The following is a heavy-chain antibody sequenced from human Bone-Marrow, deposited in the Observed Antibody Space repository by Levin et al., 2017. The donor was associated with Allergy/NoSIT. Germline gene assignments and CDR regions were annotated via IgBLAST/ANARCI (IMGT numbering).Heavy chain of an antibody. CDR1: GYTFTTYD. CDR3: ARGRGSSNGWYYGGLDS. V-gene: IGHV1-8*01. J-gene: IGHJ4*02. Sequence: ASVKVSCKASGYTFTTYDINWVRQAPGQGLEWVGWPNPNSANTAFAQKFQGRVTMTRNTSISTAYMELSSLRSEDTALYYCARGRGSSNGWYYGGLDSWGQGTRVTVSS. D-gene: IGHD6-19*01. CDR2: PNPNSANT.